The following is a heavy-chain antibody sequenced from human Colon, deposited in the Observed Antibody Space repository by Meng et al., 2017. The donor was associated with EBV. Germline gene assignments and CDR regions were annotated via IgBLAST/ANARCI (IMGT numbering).Heavy chain of an antibody. CDR2: IYYTGST. J-gene: IGHJ4*02. CDR1: GDSISGSGDY. CDR3: ARDGPLL. V-gene: IGHV4-39*07. Sequence: QLQLAESGPGLVRPSETLSLTCSVSGDSISGSGDYWGWVRQPPGKGLEWIGNIYYTGSTYYNPSLKSRVTISVDTSKNQFSLKVTSMTAADTAVYYCARDGPLLWGPGTLVTVSS.